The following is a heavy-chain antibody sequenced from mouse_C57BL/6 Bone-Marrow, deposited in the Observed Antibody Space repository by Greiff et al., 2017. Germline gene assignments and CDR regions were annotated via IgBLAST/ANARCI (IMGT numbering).Heavy chain of an antibody. Sequence: VQLKQSGAELVRPGASVKLSCTASGFNIKDDYMHWVKQRPEQGLEWIGWIDPENGDTEYASKFQGKATITADTSSNTADLQLSSLTSEDTAVYYCTTGYYGSRRDWYFDVWGTGTTVTVSS. J-gene: IGHJ1*03. CDR2: IDPENGDT. D-gene: IGHD1-1*01. CDR1: GFNIKDDY. CDR3: TTGYYGSRRDWYFDV. V-gene: IGHV14-4*01.